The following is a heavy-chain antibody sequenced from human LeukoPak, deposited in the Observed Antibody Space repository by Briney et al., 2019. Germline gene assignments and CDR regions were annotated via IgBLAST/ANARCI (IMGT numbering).Heavy chain of an antibody. V-gene: IGHV3-7*01. CDR3: ARIGYSSSSFDY. D-gene: IGHD6-6*01. CDR1: GFTFRNYW. CDR2: IKQDGSLK. Sequence: GGSLRLSCAASGFTFRNYWMSWVRQAPGKGLEWVANIKQDGSLKYYVDSLKGRFTISRDNAKTSVYLQMSSLRAEDTAVYFWARIGYSSSSFDYWGQGTLVTVSP. J-gene: IGHJ4*02.